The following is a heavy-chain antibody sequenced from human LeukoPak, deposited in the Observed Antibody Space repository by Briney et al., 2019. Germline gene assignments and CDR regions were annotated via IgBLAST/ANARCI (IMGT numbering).Heavy chain of an antibody. V-gene: IGHV3-21*01. D-gene: IGHD3-10*02. J-gene: IGHJ6*04. CDR1: GFTFSNYN. CDR2: ISSSYNSI. CDR3: AELGITMIGGV. Sequence: GGSLRLSCAASGFTFSNYNMNWVRQAPGKGLEWVSSISSSYNSIFYADSVQGRFTISRDNAKNSLYLQMNSLRAEDTAVYYCAELGITMIGGVWGKGTTVTISS.